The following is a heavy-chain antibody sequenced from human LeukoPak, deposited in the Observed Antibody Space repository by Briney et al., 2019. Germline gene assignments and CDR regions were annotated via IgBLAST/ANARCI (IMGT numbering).Heavy chain of an antibody. CDR3: ARHGAAGSYYYGMDV. CDR2: IYYSGST. Sequence: SETLSLTCTVSGGSISSYYWGWIRQPPGKGLEWIGYIYYSGSTNYNPSLKSRVTISVDTSKNQFSLKLSSVTAADTAVYYCARHGAAGSYYYGMDVWGQGTTVTVSS. V-gene: IGHV4-59*08. CDR1: GGSISSYY. D-gene: IGHD6-13*01. J-gene: IGHJ6*02.